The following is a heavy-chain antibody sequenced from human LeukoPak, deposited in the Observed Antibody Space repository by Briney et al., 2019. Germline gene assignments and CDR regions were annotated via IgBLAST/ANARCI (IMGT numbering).Heavy chain of an antibody. CDR1: GFTFSSYS. V-gene: IGHV3-21*01. CDR3: ARDPLRVTGDLKHSNWFDP. Sequence: GGSLRLSCAASGFTFSSYSMNWVRQAPGKGLEWVSSISSSGSCIYYADSVKGRFTISRDNAKNSLYLQMNSLRVEDTAVYYCARDPLRVTGDLKHSNWFDPWGQGTLVSVSS. D-gene: IGHD7-27*01. CDR2: ISSSGSCI. J-gene: IGHJ5*02.